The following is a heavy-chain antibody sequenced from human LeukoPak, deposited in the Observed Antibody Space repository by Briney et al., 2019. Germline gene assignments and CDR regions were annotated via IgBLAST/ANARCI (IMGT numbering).Heavy chain of an antibody. CDR1: GFTFSSYW. CDR3: ARARGILFFDY. CDR2: IKQDGSEK. D-gene: IGHD2-15*01. J-gene: IGHJ4*02. V-gene: IGHV3-7*01. Sequence: GGSLRLSCAASGFTFSSYWMSWVRQAPGRGLEWVANIKQDGSEKYYVDSVKGRFTISRDNAKNSLYLQMNSLRAEDTAVYYCARARGILFFDYWGQGTLVTVSS.